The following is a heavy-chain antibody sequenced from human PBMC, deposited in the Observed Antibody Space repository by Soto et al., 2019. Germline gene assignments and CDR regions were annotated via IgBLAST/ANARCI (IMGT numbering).Heavy chain of an antibody. CDR1: GFSLGTTGMR. CDR2: IDWDDDK. CDR3: ARTAGYYRGRQFDY. V-gene: IGHV2-70*04. D-gene: IGHD3-10*01. Sequence: SGPTLVNPTQTLTLTCTFSGFSLGTTGMRVSWIRQPPGKALEWLARIDWDDDKFYSTSLKTKLTISKDTSKNQVVLRMTNMDPADTATYYCARTAGYYRGRQFDYWGQGTLVTVSS. J-gene: IGHJ4*02.